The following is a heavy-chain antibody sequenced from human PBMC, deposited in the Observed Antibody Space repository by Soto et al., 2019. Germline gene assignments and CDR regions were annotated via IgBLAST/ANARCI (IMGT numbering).Heavy chain of an antibody. CDR3: ARGGGVPAAIYYYYGMDV. Sequence: ASVKVSCKASGYTFSSYYMHWVRQAPGQGLERMGIINPSVGSTSYAQKFQGRVTMTRDTSTSTVYMELSSLRSEDTAVYYCARGGGVPAAIYYYYGMDVWGQGTTVTVSS. D-gene: IGHD2-2*01. CDR2: INPSVGST. V-gene: IGHV1-46*01. J-gene: IGHJ6*02. CDR1: GYTFSSYY.